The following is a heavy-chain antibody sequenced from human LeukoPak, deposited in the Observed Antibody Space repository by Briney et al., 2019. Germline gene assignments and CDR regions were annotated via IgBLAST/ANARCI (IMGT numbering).Heavy chain of an antibody. D-gene: IGHD3-3*01. J-gene: IGHJ6*02. Sequence: ASVKVSCKASGYTFTSYGISWVRQAPGQGLERMGWISAYNGNTNYAQKLQGRVTMTTDTSTSTAYMELRSLRSDDTAVYYCARVSLSIYYYGMDVWGQGTTVTVSS. V-gene: IGHV1-18*01. CDR1: GYTFTSYG. CDR2: ISAYNGNT. CDR3: ARVSLSIYYYGMDV.